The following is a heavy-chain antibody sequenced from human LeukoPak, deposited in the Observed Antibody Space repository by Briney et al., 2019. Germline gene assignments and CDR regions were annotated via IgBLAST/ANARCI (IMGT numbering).Heavy chain of an antibody. Sequence: SQTLSLTCTVSGGSISSGDYYWSWIRQSPGKGLEWIGYIYYAGSTKYNASLKSRLTISLDTSKNQSSLEVYSMTAADTAVYYCARQYYYDSPFDYWGQGTLVTVSS. CDR3: ARQYYYDSPFDY. D-gene: IGHD3-22*01. J-gene: IGHJ4*02. CDR2: IYYAGST. V-gene: IGHV4-30-4*08. CDR1: GGSISSGDYY.